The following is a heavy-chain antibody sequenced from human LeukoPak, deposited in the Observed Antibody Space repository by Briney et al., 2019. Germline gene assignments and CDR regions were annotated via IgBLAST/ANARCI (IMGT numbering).Heavy chain of an antibody. CDR2: NDYSGNT. J-gene: IGHJ4*02. Sequence: SETLSLTCTVSGGSISSSGYYWGWIRQPPGKRLEWMGSNDYSGNTYYIPSLNSRLTISKDTTKNQFSLKLSSVPAADSAVYYCARDLNSGSYYKISFGSFDYWGQGTLVTVSS. V-gene: IGHV4-39*07. CDR3: ARDLNSGSYYKISFGSFDY. CDR1: GGSISSSGYY. D-gene: IGHD1-26*01.